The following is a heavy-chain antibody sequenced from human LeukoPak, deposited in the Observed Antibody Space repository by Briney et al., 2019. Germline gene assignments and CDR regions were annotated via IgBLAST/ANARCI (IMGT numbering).Heavy chain of an antibody. CDR2: IIPIFGTA. CDR3: ARSNLHPKMKYYDFWSGYNYYYYMDV. V-gene: IGHV1-69*05. J-gene: IGHJ6*03. CDR1: GGTFSSYA. Sequence: SVKVSCKASGGTFSSYAISWVRQAPGQGLEWMGGIIPIFGTANYAQKFQGRVTITTDESTSTAYMELSSLRSEVTAVYYCARSNLHPKMKYYDFWSGYNYYYYMDVWGKGTTVTVSS. D-gene: IGHD3-3*01.